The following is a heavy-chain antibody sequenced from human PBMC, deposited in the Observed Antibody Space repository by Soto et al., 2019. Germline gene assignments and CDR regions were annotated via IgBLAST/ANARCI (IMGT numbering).Heavy chain of an antibody. CDR3: ARGIAARWGFDY. Sequence: QVPLVESGGGVVQPGRSLRLSCAASGFTFSSYAMHWVRQAPGKGLEWVAVISYDGNNKYYADSVKGRFTISRDNSKNTLYLQMNSLRAEDTAMYYCARGIAARWGFDYWGQGTLVTVSS. D-gene: IGHD6-6*01. CDR1: GFTFSSYA. J-gene: IGHJ4*02. CDR2: ISYDGNNK. V-gene: IGHV3-30-3*01.